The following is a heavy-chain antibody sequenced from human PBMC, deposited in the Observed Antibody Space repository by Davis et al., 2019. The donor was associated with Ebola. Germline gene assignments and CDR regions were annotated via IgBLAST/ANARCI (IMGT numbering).Heavy chain of an antibody. V-gene: IGHV4-39*01. J-gene: IGHJ4*02. CDR3: ARHWGYSGNFDY. CDR1: GGSISNSRYY. Sequence: SETLSLTCTASGGSISNSRYYWGRIRQPPGKGLEWIGSVFYSGSTYYNPSLKSRVTISVDTSKSQFSLKLGSVTAADTAVYYCARHWGYSGNFDYWGQGTLVTVSS. CDR2: VFYSGST. D-gene: IGHD5-12*01.